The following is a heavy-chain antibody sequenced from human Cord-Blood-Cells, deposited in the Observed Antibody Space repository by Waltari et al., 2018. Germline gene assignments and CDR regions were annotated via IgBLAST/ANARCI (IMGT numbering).Heavy chain of an antibody. J-gene: IGHJ6*03. V-gene: IGHV1-8*03. CDR2: MNPNSGNT. Sequence: QVQLVQSGAEVKKPGASVKVSCKASGYTFTSYDINWVRQATGQGIEWMGWMNPNSGNTGYAQKFQGRVTITRNTSISTAYMELSSLRSEDTAVYYCARGITYFWSGYYYYYYMDVWGKGTTVTVSS. D-gene: IGHD3-3*01. CDR1: GYTFTSYD. CDR3: ARGITYFWSGYYYYYYMDV.